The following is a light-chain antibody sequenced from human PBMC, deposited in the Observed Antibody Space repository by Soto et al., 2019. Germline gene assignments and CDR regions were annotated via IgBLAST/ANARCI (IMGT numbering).Light chain of an antibody. CDR1: QSLGGN. J-gene: IGKJ1*01. CDR2: RAS. Sequence: EMVMTQSPAILAVSPGDTATLSCRASQSLGGNLAWYQQKPGQGPRLLIFRASSRATGVPARFSASGSGTEFTLTISGLQSEDFAIYYCQQYSNWPPWTFGPGTKVDI. CDR3: QQYSNWPPWT. V-gene: IGKV3-15*01.